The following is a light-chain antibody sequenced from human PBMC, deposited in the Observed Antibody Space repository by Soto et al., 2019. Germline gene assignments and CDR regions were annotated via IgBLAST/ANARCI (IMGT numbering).Light chain of an antibody. Sequence: DIQMTQSPSSLSASVGDRVTITCRASQGISTYLAWYQQKPGKVPKLLIYAASTLQSGVPSRFSGSGSGTDFTLTISSLQPEDVATYYCQKYNSVPLTFGPGPKVDI. CDR1: QGISTY. J-gene: IGKJ3*01. CDR2: AAS. CDR3: QKYNSVPLT. V-gene: IGKV1-27*01.